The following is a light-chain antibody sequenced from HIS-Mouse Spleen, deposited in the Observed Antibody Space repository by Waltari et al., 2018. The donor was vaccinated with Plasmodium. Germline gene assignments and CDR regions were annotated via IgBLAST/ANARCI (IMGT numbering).Light chain of an antibody. J-gene: IGLJ3*02. V-gene: IGLV3-25*03. CDR3: QSADSSGTPNWV. Sequence: SYELTQPPSVSVYPGQTARITCSGDALPKQSAYWYQQKPGQAPVLVIYKDSERPSGIPERFSGSSSGTTVTLTISGVQAEDEADYYCQSADSSGTPNWVFGGGTKLTVL. CDR1: ALPKQS. CDR2: KDS.